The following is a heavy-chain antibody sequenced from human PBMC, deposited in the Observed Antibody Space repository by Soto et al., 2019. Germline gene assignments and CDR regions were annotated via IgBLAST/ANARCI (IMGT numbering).Heavy chain of an antibody. V-gene: IGHV1-18*01. CDR1: GFTFTSYA. CDR2: SGSYSGNT. D-gene: IGHD3-16*01. J-gene: IGHJ4*02. Sequence: QVHLVQSGAEVKMPGASVKVSCKASGFTFTSYAFTWVRQAPGQDLEWMGRSGSYSGNTNTARHFRGIVTMTTDSSTSTVYMELGSLTSDDTAVYFCARDFTGSTHDGVDSWGQGTLVSVSA. CDR3: ARDFTGSTHDGVDS.